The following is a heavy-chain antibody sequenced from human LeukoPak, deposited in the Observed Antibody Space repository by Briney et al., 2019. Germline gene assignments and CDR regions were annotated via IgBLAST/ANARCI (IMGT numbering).Heavy chain of an antibody. CDR1: GFTFSSYG. CDR3: AKSGGLYYYDSSGYYGY. D-gene: IGHD3-22*01. V-gene: IGHV3-30*18. Sequence: GGSLRLSCAASGFTFSSYGMHWVRQAPGKGLEWVAVISYDGSNKYYADSVKGRFTISRDNSKNTLYLQMNSLRAEDTAVYYCAKSGGLYYYDSSGYYGYWGQGTLVTVSS. J-gene: IGHJ4*02. CDR2: ISYDGSNK.